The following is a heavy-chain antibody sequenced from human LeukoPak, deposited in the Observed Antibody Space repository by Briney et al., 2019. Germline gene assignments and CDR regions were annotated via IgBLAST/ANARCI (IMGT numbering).Heavy chain of an antibody. V-gene: IGHV4-38-2*02. CDR1: GYSISGGYY. CDR2: IFQSVST. CDR3: ARHAGTPILGASNAYSYHMDV. J-gene: IGHJ6*03. Sequence: SETLSLTCTVSGYSISGGYYWGWIRQPPGKGLEWIGTIFQSVSTYYNPSLKSRVTTSVDTSKNQFSLKLSSVTAADTAVYYCARHAGTPILGASNAYSYHMDVWGKGSTVTVSS. D-gene: IGHD1-26*01.